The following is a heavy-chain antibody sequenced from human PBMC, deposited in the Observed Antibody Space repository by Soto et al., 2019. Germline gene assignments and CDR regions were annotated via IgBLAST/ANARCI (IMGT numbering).Heavy chain of an antibody. J-gene: IGHJ6*02. CDR1: GFTFSSYA. CDR3: AMMGGLGQTTQRPWAAAIPWYYYGMDV. V-gene: IGHV3-23*01. Sequence: GGSLRLSCAASGFTFSSYAMSWVRQAPGKGLEWVSAINSRGGSTYYADSVKGRFTISRDSSKNTLYLQMNSLRAEDTAVYYCAMMGGLGQTTQRPWAAAIPWYYYGMDVWGQGTTVTVSS. D-gene: IGHD6-13*01. CDR2: INSRGGST.